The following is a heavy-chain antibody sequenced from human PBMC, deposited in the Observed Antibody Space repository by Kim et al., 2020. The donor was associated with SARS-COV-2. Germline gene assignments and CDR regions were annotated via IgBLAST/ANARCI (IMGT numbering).Heavy chain of an antibody. CDR2: IYPADSDA. J-gene: IGHJ4*02. V-gene: IGHV5-51*01. Sequence: GESLKISCKGTGYRFTTYWIAWVRQMPGKGLEWMGIIYPADSDARYSPSFQGQVTISADKSISTPYLQWNSLKASDTAIYFCTRLGATTAPYYFDFWGQGTLVTVSS. CDR3: TRLGATTAPYYFDF. CDR1: GYRFTTYW. D-gene: IGHD3-10*01.